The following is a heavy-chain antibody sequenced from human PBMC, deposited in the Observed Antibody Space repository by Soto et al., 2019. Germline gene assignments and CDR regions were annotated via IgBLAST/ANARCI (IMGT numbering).Heavy chain of an antibody. CDR2: FSTSGDFI. CDR1: GFTFSSYS. D-gene: IGHD1-26*01. CDR3: TRNFVSGGYGMDV. J-gene: IGHJ6*02. Sequence: EVQLVESGGGLVQPGGSLRLSCAASGFTFSSYSMNWVRQAPGKGLEWVSSFSTSGDFIYYADSVKGRFTISRDNAKKSLYLQMDSLRVEDTAVYYCTRNFVSGGYGMDVWGQGTAVIVSS. V-gene: IGHV3-21*01.